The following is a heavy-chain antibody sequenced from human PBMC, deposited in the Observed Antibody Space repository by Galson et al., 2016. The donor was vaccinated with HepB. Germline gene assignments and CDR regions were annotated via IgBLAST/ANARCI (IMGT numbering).Heavy chain of an antibody. CDR1: GFSLSTTEEG. D-gene: IGHD1-14*01. Sequence: PALVKPTQTLTLTCTFSGFSLSTTEEGVAWIRQPPGKALECLAVIYWDDDKRYTPSLKSRLTITKDTSKNEVVLIRTNLDPADAAKYYCAHRRRGEDHGGYYFDYWGQGTLVTVSS. CDR3: AHRRRGEDHGGYYFDY. CDR2: IYWDDDK. J-gene: IGHJ4*02. V-gene: IGHV2-5*02.